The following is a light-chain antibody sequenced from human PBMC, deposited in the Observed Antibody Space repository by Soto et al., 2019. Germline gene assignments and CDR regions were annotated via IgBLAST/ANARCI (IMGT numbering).Light chain of an antibody. CDR2: KAS. V-gene: IGKV1-5*03. Sequence: DIQMAQSPSTLSASVGVRVTITCRASQSISSWLAWYQQKPGKAPKLLIYKASSLESGVPSRFSGSGSGTEFTLTISSLQPDDFATYYCQQYNSYLITFGQGTRLEIK. CDR3: QQYNSYLIT. J-gene: IGKJ5*01. CDR1: QSISSW.